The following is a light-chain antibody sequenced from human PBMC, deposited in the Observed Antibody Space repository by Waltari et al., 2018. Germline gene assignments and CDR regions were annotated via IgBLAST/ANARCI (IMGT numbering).Light chain of an antibody. CDR2: GAS. CDR3: QHRDHWPPDAT. J-gene: IGKJ3*01. Sequence: EIVLTQSPGTLSLSPGDRATLPCRASQSVFSAYLAWYQTKPGQAPRLLIYGASRRATGIPARFSGSGSGTDFTLTISSLEPEDFAVYYCQHRDHWPPDATFGPGTKVDI. CDR1: QSVFSAY. V-gene: IGKV3D-20*02.